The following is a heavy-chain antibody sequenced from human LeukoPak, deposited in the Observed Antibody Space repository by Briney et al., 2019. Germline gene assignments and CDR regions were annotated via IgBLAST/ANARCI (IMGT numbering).Heavy chain of an antibody. J-gene: IGHJ2*01. CDR3: ARGDHYWYFDL. CDR2: IYYSGST. CDR1: GGSISSHY. V-gene: IGHV4-59*11. D-gene: IGHD2-21*02. Sequence: KPSETLSLTCTVSGGSISSHYWRWIRQPPGKGLEWIGYIYYSGSTNYNPSLKSRVTISVDTSKNQFSLKLSSVTAADTAVYYCARGDHYWYFDLWGRGTLVTVSS.